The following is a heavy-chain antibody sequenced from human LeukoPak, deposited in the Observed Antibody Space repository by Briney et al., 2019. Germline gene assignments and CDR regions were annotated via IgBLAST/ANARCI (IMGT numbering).Heavy chain of an antibody. CDR3: ARGGSSWYYYYYMDV. Sequence: PSQTLSLTCTVSGGSISSGGYYWSWIRQHPGKGLEWIGYIYYSGSTYYNPSLKSRVTISVHTSKNQFSLKLSSVTAADTAVYYCARGGSSWYYYYYMDVWGKGTTVTVSS. D-gene: IGHD6-13*01. V-gene: IGHV4-31*03. CDR1: GGSISSGGYY. CDR2: IYYSGST. J-gene: IGHJ6*03.